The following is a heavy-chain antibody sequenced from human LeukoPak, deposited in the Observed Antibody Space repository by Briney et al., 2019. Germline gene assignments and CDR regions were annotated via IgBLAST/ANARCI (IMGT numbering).Heavy chain of an antibody. V-gene: IGHV4-34*01. CDR2: INHSGST. D-gene: IGHD5-24*01. CDR1: GGSFSGYY. J-gene: IGHJ4*02. CDR3: ARHVEMATMPDY. Sequence: PSETLSLTCAVYGGSFSGYYWSWIRQPPGKGLEWIGEINHSGSTNYNPSLKSRVTISVDTSKNQFSLKLSSVTAADTAVYYCARHVEMATMPDYWGQGTLVTVSS.